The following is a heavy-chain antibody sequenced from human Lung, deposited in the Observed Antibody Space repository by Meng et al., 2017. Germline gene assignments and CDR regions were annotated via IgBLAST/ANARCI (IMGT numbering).Heavy chain of an antibody. CDR3: ASGLDLFDY. CDR2: ISYDGSNK. Sequence: QVRLCGSGGGVVQPGRSLRLSCAAFGFTFSSYAMHWVRPAPGKGLEWVAVISYDGSNKYYADSVKGRFTISRDNSKNTLYLQMNSLRAEDTAVYYCASGLDLFDYWGQGTLVTVSS. J-gene: IGHJ4*02. CDR1: GFTFSSYA. D-gene: IGHD6-19*01. V-gene: IGHV3-30*01.